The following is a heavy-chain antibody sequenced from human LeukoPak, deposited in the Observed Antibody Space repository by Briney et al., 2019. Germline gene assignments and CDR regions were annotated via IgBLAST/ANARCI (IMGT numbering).Heavy chain of an antibody. CDR3: ARDGRSPGNQYYFDY. CDR2: INPIFGKA. D-gene: IGHD1-26*01. J-gene: IGHJ4*02. CDR1: GGTFTSYA. V-gene: IGHV1-69*05. Sequence: ASVKVSCKASGGTFTSYAISWVRQAPGQGLEWMGGINPIFGKANYAQKFQGRVTITTDESTSTAYMELSSLRSEVTAVYYCARDGRSPGNQYYFDYWGQRNLVTVSS.